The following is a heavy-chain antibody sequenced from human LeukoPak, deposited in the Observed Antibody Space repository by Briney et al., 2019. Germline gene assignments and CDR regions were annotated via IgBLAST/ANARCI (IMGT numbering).Heavy chain of an antibody. CDR1: GYTFTSYN. Sequence: ASVKVSCKASGYTFTSYNINWVRQATGQGLEWMGWMNPNSGNTGYAQKFQGRVTITRNTSISTAYMELSSLRSEDTAVYYCARVGVDTAMVRFFDYWGQGTLVTVSS. CDR3: ARVGVDTAMVRFFDY. D-gene: IGHD5-18*01. J-gene: IGHJ4*02. CDR2: MNPNSGNT. V-gene: IGHV1-8*03.